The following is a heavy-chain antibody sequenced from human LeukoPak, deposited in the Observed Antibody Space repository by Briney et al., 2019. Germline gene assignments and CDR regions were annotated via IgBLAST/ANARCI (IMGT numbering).Heavy chain of an antibody. Sequence: PGGSLRLSCEASGFTFTKFWMSWVRQAPGKGLEWVSGINWNGGSTGYADSLKGRFTISRDNAKNSLYLQMNSLSVEDTALYYCARAQTYGDSRLLLDYWGQGTLVTVSS. CDR1: GFTFTKFW. J-gene: IGHJ4*02. V-gene: IGHV3-20*04. D-gene: IGHD4-17*01. CDR3: ARAQTYGDSRLLLDY. CDR2: INWNGGST.